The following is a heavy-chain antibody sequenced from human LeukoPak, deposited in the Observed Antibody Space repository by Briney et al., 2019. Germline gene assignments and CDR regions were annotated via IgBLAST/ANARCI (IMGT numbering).Heavy chain of an antibody. Sequence: GGSLRLSCAASGFTFSRYAMTWVRQGPGKGLEWVSATSGGGGSTYYADSVKGRFTISRDNSKDMVYLQMNSLRAEDTASYYRAGGGSDHVWGSYRGDYWGQGTQVTVSS. CDR1: GFTFSRYA. V-gene: IGHV3-23*01. CDR3: AGGGSDHVWGSYRGDY. J-gene: IGHJ4*02. D-gene: IGHD3-16*02. CDR2: TSGGGGST.